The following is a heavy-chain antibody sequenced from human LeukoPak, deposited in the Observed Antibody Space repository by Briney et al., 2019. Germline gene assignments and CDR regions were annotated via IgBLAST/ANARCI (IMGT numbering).Heavy chain of an antibody. CDR1: GYTFTSYG. Sequence: ASVKVSCKASGYTFTSYGISWVRQAPGQGLEWMGIINPSGGSTSYAQKFQGRVTMTRDTSTSTVYMELSSLRSEDTAVYYCARGKDRGSSSSNGLGDYWGQGTLVTVSS. CDR3: ARGKDRGSSSSNGLGDY. CDR2: INPSGGST. V-gene: IGHV1-46*01. D-gene: IGHD6-6*01. J-gene: IGHJ4*02.